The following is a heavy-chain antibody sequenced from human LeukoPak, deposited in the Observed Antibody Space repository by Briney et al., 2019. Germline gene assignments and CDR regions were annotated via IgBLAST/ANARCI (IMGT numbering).Heavy chain of an antibody. CDR2: ISYDGSNK. D-gene: IGHD3-10*01. CDR3: ASHTYYYGSGSHGTLSNWFDP. V-gene: IGHV3-30*04. Sequence: GSLRLSCVASGFTFTDHPMNWVRQAPGKGLEWVAVISYDGSNKYYADSVKGRFTISRDNSKNTLYLQMNSLRAEDTAVYYCASHTYYYGSGSHGTLSNWFDPWGQGTLVTVSS. J-gene: IGHJ5*02. CDR1: GFTFTDHP.